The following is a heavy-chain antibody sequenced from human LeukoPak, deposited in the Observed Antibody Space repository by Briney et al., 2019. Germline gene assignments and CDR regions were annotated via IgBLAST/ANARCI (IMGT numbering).Heavy chain of an antibody. Sequence: PGRSLRLSCAASGFTFDDYAMHWVRQAPGKGLEWVSGISWNSGSIGYADSVKGRFTISRDNAKNSLYLQMNSLRAEDSALYYCAREIPGGAVHLDYWGQGTPVTVSS. D-gene: IGHD1-26*01. J-gene: IGHJ4*02. V-gene: IGHV3-9*01. CDR3: AREIPGGAVHLDY. CDR2: ISWNSGSI. CDR1: GFTFDDYA.